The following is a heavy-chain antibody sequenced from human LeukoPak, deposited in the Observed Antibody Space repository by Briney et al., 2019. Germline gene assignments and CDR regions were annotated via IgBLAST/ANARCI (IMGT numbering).Heavy chain of an antibody. D-gene: IGHD2-15*01. CDR2: ISHSGGRT. Sequence: QPGGSLRLSCAASGFTFNNYAMTWVRQAPGKGLEWVSTISHSGGRTYYADSLEGRFAISRDNSKNTLFLQMNSLRAEDTAVYYRAKADRVASAATLDYWGQGTLVTVSS. CDR1: GFTFNNYA. CDR3: AKADRVASAATLDY. J-gene: IGHJ4*02. V-gene: IGHV3-23*01.